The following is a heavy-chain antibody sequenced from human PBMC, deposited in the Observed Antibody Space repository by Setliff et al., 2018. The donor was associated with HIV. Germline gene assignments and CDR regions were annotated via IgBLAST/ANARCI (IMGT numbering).Heavy chain of an antibody. V-gene: IGHV4-59*01. D-gene: IGHD6-13*01. CDR3: ARDPGNSSTWHFDY. CDR2: VHSSGTT. CDR1: GGSISAYD. Sequence: SETLSLTCSISGGSISAYDWSWIRQPPGKGLEWIGYVHSSGTTNYNPSLKSRVTISRDTSKNQFFLKVTSLTAADTAMYYCARDPGNSSTWHFDYWGRGNLVTVSS. J-gene: IGHJ4*02.